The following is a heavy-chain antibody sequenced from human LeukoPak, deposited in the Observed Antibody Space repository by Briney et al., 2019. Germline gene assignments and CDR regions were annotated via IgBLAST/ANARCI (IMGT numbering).Heavy chain of an antibody. V-gene: IGHV1-2*02. D-gene: IGHD3-22*01. CDR3: ARDERYDSSGYPFDY. J-gene: IGHJ4*02. CDR1: GYTFTSYA. CDR2: INPNSGGT. Sequence: ASVKVSCKASGYTFTSYAMHWVRQAPGQGLEWMGWINPNSGGTNYAQKFQGRVTMTRDTSISTAYMELTSLRSDDTAVYYCARDERYDSSGYPFDYWGQGTLVTVSS.